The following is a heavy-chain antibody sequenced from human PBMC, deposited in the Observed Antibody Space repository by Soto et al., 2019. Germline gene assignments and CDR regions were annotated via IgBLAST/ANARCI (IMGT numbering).Heavy chain of an antibody. Sequence: ASVKVSCKASGYTFTGYYMHWVRQAPGQGLEWMGWINPNSGGTNYAQKFQGWVTMTRDTSISTAYMELSRLRSDDTAVYYCGRELWFGESYGMDVWGQGTTVTVSS. J-gene: IGHJ6*02. V-gene: IGHV1-2*04. CDR3: GRELWFGESYGMDV. CDR1: GYTFTGYY. D-gene: IGHD3-10*01. CDR2: INPNSGGT.